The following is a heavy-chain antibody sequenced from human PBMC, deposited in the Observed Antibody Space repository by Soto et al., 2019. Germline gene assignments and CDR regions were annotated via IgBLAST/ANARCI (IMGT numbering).Heavy chain of an antibody. J-gene: IGHJ4*02. CDR2: VSIVGST. Sequence: GGPLRLSCAASVLTFSSYAMGWVRQGPGKGLEWVAVVSIVGSTHYAESVRGRFTISRDNSKNTLSLQMNSLTAEDTAVYFCAKRRGAGGHFDYWGQGALVTVSS. D-gene: IGHD2-15*01. CDR3: AKRRGAGGHFDY. CDR1: VLTFSSYA. V-gene: IGHV3-23*01.